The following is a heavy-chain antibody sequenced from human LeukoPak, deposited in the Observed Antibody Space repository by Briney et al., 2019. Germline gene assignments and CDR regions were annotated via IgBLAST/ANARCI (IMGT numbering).Heavy chain of an antibody. J-gene: IGHJ6*03. CDR2: INHSGST. Sequence: SETLSLTCAVYGGSFSGYYWSWIRQPPGKGLEWIGEINHSGSTNYNASLKSRVTISVDTSKDQFSLKLSSVTAADTAVYYCARGTNILTGYYYYMDVWGKGATVTVSS. V-gene: IGHV4-34*01. CDR1: GGSFSGYY. CDR3: ARGTNILTGYYYYMDV. D-gene: IGHD3-9*01.